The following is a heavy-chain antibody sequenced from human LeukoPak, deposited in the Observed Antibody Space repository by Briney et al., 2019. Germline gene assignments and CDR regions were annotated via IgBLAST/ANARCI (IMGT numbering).Heavy chain of an antibody. CDR2: IYYSGSS. V-gene: IGHV4-59*01. J-gene: IGHJ6*03. CDR3: ARVPRSYYYYYYMDV. CDR1: GGSISSYH. Sequence: SETLSLTCNVSGGSISSYHWSWVRQPPGKGLEWIGYIYYSGSSNYNPSLKSRVTIPVDTSKNQFSLKLSSVTAADTAVYYCARVPRSYYYYYYMDVWGKGTTVTVSS.